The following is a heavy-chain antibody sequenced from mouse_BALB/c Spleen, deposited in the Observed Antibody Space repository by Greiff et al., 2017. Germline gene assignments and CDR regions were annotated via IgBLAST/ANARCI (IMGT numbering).Heavy chain of an antibody. CDR3: ARDAEGYHYAMDY. J-gene: IGHJ4*01. CDR1: GFTFSDFY. CDR2: SRNKANDYTT. Sequence: EVKVVESGGGLVQPGGSLRLSCATSGFTFSDFYMEWVRQPPGKRLEWIAASRNKANDYTTEYSASVKGRFIVSRDTSQSILYLQMNALRAEDTAMYYCARDAEGYHYAMDYWGQGTSVTVSS. V-gene: IGHV7-1*02. D-gene: IGHD2-3*01.